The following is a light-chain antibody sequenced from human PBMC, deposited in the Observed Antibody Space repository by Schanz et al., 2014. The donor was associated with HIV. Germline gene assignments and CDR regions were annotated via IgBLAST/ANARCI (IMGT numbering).Light chain of an antibody. CDR3: QQSGDSGGT. CDR2: GAS. Sequence: EIVLTQSPGTLSLSPGERATLSCRASQSLSSSYLAWYQQKPGQAPRLLIYGASSRATGIPDRFSGSGSGTDFTLTISRLEPEDFAVYYCQQSGDSGGTFGGGTKVDMK. CDR1: QSLSSSY. J-gene: IGKJ4*01. V-gene: IGKV3-20*01.